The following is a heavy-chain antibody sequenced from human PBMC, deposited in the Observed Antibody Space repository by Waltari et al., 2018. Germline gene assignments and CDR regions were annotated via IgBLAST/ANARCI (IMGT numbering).Heavy chain of an antibody. V-gene: IGHV3-53*02. J-gene: IGHJ6*03. Sequence: EVQLVETGGGLIQPGGSLRLSCAASGFTVSSNYMSWVRPAPGKGLEWVSVIYSGGSTYYADSVKGRFTISRDNSKNTLYLQMNSLRAEDTAVYYCARAFSKTGRYYYYYMDVWGKGTTVTVSS. CDR2: IYSGGST. CDR3: ARAFSKTGRYYYYYMDV. CDR1: GFTVSSNY.